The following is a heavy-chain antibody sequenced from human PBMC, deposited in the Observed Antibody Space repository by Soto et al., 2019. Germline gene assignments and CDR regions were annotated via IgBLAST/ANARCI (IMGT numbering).Heavy chain of an antibody. D-gene: IGHD2-15*01. J-gene: IGHJ4*02. V-gene: IGHV3-9*01. CDR3: AKGGPDAFCGGGRCYFDS. CDR1: GFTFDEYA. Sequence: EVQLVESGGGLVQPGRSLRVSCAASGFTFDEYAMHWVRRVPGKGLEWVSSISWNGNIIGYAGSVKGRFTISRDNAKHSLYLQMNSLRPEDTALYFCAKGGPDAFCGGGRCYFDSWGQGTLVTVSS. CDR2: ISWNGNII.